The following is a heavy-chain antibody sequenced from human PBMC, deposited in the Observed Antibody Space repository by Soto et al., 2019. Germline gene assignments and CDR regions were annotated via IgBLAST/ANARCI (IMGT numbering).Heavy chain of an antibody. CDR2: ISGSGGST. CDR1: GFTFSSYA. CDR3: ASRSVLWFGAFDAFDI. V-gene: IGHV3-23*01. Sequence: GGSLRLSCAASGFTFSSYAMSWVRQAPGKGLEWVSAISGSGGSTYYADSVKGRFTISRDNSKNTLYLQMNSLRAEDTAVYYCASRSVLWFGAFDAFDIWGQGTMVTVSS. J-gene: IGHJ3*02. D-gene: IGHD3-10*01.